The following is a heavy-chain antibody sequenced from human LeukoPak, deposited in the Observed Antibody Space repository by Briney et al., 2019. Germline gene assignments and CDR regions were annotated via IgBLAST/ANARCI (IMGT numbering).Heavy chain of an antibody. J-gene: IGHJ3*02. Sequence: PGRPLRLSCAASGFTFDDYAMHWVRQAPGKGLEWDSGISWNSGSIGYADSVKGRFTISRDNANNSLYLQMNSLRAEDTALYYCAKDQADYYDSSGPKGAFDIWGQGTMVTVSS. D-gene: IGHD3-22*01. CDR3: AKDQADYYDSSGPKGAFDI. CDR2: ISWNSGSI. V-gene: IGHV3-9*01. CDR1: GFTFDDYA.